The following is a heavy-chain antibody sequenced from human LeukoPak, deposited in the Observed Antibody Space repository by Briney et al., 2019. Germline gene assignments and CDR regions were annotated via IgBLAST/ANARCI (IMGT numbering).Heavy chain of an antibody. J-gene: IGHJ4*02. CDR1: GFTFSSYS. Sequence: GGFLRLSCAASGFTFSSYSMSWVRRAPGKGLEWVSAISGSGGSTYYADSVKGRFTISRDNSKNTLYLQMNSLRAEDTAVYYCAKETNQAVAGALDYWGQGTLVTVSS. D-gene: IGHD6-19*01. CDR2: ISGSGGST. CDR3: AKETNQAVAGALDY. V-gene: IGHV3-23*01.